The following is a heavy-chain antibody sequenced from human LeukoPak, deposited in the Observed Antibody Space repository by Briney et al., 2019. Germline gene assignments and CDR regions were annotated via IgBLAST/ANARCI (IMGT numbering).Heavy chain of an antibody. CDR3: ARVGRDYGDFDY. Sequence: GGSLRLSCAASGFTFSSYWMHWVRQAPGKGLVWVSRINSDGSSTSDADSVKGRFTISRDNAKNTLYLQMSSLRAEDTAVYYCARVGRDYGDFDYWGQGTLVTVSS. J-gene: IGHJ4*02. V-gene: IGHV3-74*01. CDR1: GFTFSSYW. D-gene: IGHD4-17*01. CDR2: INSDGSST.